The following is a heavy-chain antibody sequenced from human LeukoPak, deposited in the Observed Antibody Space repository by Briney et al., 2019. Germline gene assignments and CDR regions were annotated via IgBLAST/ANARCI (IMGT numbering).Heavy chain of an antibody. J-gene: IGHJ5*02. CDR3: ARCKKNNYDSSGYHGDWFDP. Sequence: PSETLSLTCTVSGGSISSSSYYWGWIRQPPGKGLEWIGSIYYNGSTYYNPSLKSRVTISVDTSKNQFSLKLSSVTAADTAVYYCARCKKNNYDSSGYHGDWFDPWGQGTLVTVSS. CDR1: GGSISSSSYY. D-gene: IGHD3-22*01. CDR2: IYYNGST. V-gene: IGHV4-39*01.